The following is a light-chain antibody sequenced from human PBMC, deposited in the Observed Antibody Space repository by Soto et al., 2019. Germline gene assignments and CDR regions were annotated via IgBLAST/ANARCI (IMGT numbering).Light chain of an antibody. J-gene: IGLJ3*02. V-gene: IGLV1-40*01. CDR2: GNK. Sequence: QSVLTQPPSVSGAPGQTVTLSCTGSSSNIGAGYDVHWYQQLPGTAPKLLIYGNKNPPSGVPDRFSGSKSGTSASLAITGLQAEDEADYYCQSYDSRLSGSRVFGGGTKLTVL. CDR1: SSNIGAGYD. CDR3: QSYDSRLSGSRV.